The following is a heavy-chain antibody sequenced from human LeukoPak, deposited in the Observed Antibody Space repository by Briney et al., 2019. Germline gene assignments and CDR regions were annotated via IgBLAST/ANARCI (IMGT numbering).Heavy chain of an antibody. J-gene: IGHJ6*03. D-gene: IGHD2-2*01. CDR3: ARVDVVAARYYYYYMDV. V-gene: IGHV1-18*01. Sequence: ASVKVSCKASGYTFTSYGINWVRQAPGQGLEWMGWISAYNGNTNYAQKLQGRVTMTTDTSTSTAYMELRSLRSDDTAVYYCARVDVVAARYYYYYMDVWGKGTTVTVSS. CDR1: GYTFTSYG. CDR2: ISAYNGNT.